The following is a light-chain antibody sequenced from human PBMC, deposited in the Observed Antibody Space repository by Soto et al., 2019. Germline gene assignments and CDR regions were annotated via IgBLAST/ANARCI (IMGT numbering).Light chain of an antibody. CDR3: QQYSNWPIT. Sequence: EIVLTQSPATLSLSPWERATLSCRASQSVSSYLAWYQQKPGQAPRLLIYDASNRATGIPDRFSGSGSGTDFTLTFSSLEPEDFAVYYCQQYSNWPITFGQGTRLEIK. CDR1: QSVSSY. CDR2: DAS. V-gene: IGKV3-11*01. J-gene: IGKJ5*01.